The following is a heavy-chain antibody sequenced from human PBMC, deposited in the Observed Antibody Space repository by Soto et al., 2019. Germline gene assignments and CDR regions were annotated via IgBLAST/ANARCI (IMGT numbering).Heavy chain of an antibody. D-gene: IGHD2-15*01. J-gene: IGHJ6*02. CDR1: GGTFSSFT. V-gene: IGHV1-69*12. CDR2: IIPILGTT. Sequence: QVQLVQSGAEVKKSGSSVKVSCKASGGTFSSFTISWVRQAPGQGLEWMGRIIPILGTTDYAQKFQGRVTINADESTTTAYMELSSLRSEDTAVFYCARHLKVVVDGNYYYYGMDVWGQGTAVTVSS. CDR3: ARHLKVVVDGNYYYYGMDV.